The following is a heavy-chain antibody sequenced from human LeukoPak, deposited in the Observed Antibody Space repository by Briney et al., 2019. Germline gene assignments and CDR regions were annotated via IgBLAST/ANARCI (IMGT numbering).Heavy chain of an antibody. CDR1: GSSFDDYA. D-gene: IGHD3-22*01. CDR2: ISWNGDVT. Sequence: GGSLRLSCAVSGSSFDDYAMFWVRQAPGKGLEWVSGISWNGDVTAYADSVRGRFTVFRDNAKNSVFLQMNSLRSEDTAFYYCAQGEQQWYYDISGPNHWVSALDILPEGTEVTV. V-gene: IGHV3-9*01. CDR3: AQGEQQWYYDISGPNHWVSALDI. J-gene: IGHJ3*02.